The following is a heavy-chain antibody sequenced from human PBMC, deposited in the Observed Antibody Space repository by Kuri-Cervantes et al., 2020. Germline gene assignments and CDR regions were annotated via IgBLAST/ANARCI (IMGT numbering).Heavy chain of an antibody. CDR3: AKDINVVVPAAMPSYYYYGMDV. J-gene: IGHJ6*02. CDR2: ISYDGSNK. CDR1: GFTFSSYS. Sequence: GESLKISCAASGFTFSSYSMNWVRQAPGKGLEWVAVISYDGSNKYYADSVKGRFTISRDNSKNTLYLQMNSLRAEDTAVYYCAKDINVVVPAAMPSYYYYGMDVWGQGTTVTVSS. V-gene: IGHV3-30*18. D-gene: IGHD2-2*01.